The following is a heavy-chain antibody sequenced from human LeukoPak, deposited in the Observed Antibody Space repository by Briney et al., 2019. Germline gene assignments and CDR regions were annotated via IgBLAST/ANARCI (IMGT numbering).Heavy chain of an antibody. D-gene: IGHD6-19*01. Sequence: GGSLRLSCAASGFTFSDYYMSWIRQAPGKGLEWVSYISSSSSTIYYADSVKGRFTISRDNAKNSLYLQMNSLRAEDTAVYYCARDGYSSGWYSSGYTYFQHWGQGTLVTVSS. CDR3: ARDGYSSGWYSSGYTYFQH. CDR1: GFTFSDYY. V-gene: IGHV3-11*04. J-gene: IGHJ1*01. CDR2: ISSSSSTI.